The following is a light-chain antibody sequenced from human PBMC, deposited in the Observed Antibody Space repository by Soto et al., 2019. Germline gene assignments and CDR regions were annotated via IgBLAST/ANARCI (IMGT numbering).Light chain of an antibody. Sequence: VLTQPPSVSAAPGQKVTISCSGSSSNIGNNYVSWYQQLPGTAPKLLIYDNNKRPSGIPDRFSGSKSGTSATLGITGLQAGDEADYYCGTWDSSLSAGVFGTGTKVTVL. J-gene: IGLJ1*01. CDR2: DNN. V-gene: IGLV1-51*01. CDR3: GTWDSSLSAGV. CDR1: SSNIGNNY.